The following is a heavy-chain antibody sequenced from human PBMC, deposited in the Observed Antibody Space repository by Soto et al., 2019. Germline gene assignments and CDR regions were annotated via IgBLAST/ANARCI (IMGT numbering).Heavy chain of an antibody. CDR2: ISSSGSTI. D-gene: IGHD1-26*01. CDR1: GFTFSDYY. V-gene: IGHV3-11*01. Sequence: GGSLRLSCAASGFTFSDYYMSWIRQAPGKGLEWVSYISSSGSTIYYADSVKGRFTISRDNAKNSMYLQMNSLRAEDTAVYYCESSRIVGDTDAFDIWGQGTMVTVSS. CDR3: ESSRIVGDTDAFDI. J-gene: IGHJ3*02.